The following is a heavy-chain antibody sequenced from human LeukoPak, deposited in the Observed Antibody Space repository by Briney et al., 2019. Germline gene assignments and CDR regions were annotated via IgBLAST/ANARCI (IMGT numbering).Heavy chain of an antibody. CDR3: ARQLAVAGSGVSWFDP. V-gene: IGHV4-59*01. J-gene: IGHJ5*02. CDR1: GGSISNYY. D-gene: IGHD6-19*01. Sequence: SETLSLTCTVSGGSISNYYWSWIRQPPGKGLEWIGYIYYSGSTNYNPSLKSRVTISVDTSKNQFSLKLSSVTAPDTAVYYCARQLAVAGSGVSWFDPWGQGTLVTVSS. CDR2: IYYSGST.